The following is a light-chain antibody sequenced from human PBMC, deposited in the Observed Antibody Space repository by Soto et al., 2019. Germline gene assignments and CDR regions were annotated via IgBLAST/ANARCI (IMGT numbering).Light chain of an antibody. Sequence: QSVLAQPPSASGSPGQSVTISCTGSGSDIGAYNFVSWYQQHPGKAPKLMIFGVTERPSGVPDRFSGSKSGNTASLTVSGLQADDEAVYYCAAWDDSLSGYWVFGGGTKLTVL. CDR2: GVT. V-gene: IGLV2-8*01. J-gene: IGLJ3*02. CDR3: AAWDDSLSGYWV. CDR1: GSDIGAYNF.